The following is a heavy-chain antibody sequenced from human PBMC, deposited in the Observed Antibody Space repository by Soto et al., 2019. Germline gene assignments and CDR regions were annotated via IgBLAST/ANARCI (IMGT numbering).Heavy chain of an antibody. D-gene: IGHD6-13*01. Sequence: AETLSLTCTVSGGSISSSSYYWVCIRQPPWKGLELIGSIYYSGSTYYNPSLKSRVTISVDTSKNQFSLKLSSVTAADTAVYYCARPESPYSSSWYKAFDIWGQGTMVTVSS. CDR2: IYYSGST. CDR1: GGSISSSSYY. J-gene: IGHJ3*02. CDR3: ARPESPYSSSWYKAFDI. V-gene: IGHV4-39*01.